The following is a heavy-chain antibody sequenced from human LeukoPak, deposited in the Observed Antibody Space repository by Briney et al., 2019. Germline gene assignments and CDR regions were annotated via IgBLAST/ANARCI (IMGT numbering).Heavy chain of an antibody. Sequence: SETLSLTCTVSSGSISTYYWSWIRQPPGKGLEWIGYIYYSGSTNYNPSLKSRVTISVDTSKNQFSLKLSSVTAADTAVYYCAREVGGEPSYFDYWGQGTLVTVSS. CDR3: AREVGGEPSYFDY. D-gene: IGHD3-10*01. CDR1: SGSISTYY. J-gene: IGHJ4*02. CDR2: IYYSGST. V-gene: IGHV4-59*01.